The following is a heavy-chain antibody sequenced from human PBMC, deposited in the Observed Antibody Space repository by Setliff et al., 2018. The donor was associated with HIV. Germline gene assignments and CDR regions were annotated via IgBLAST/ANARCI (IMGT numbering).Heavy chain of an antibody. Sequence: PSETLSLTCTVSGGSISSSSYYWGWIRQPPGKGLEWIGSIYYSGSTYYNPSLKSRVTISVDTSKNQFSLKLSSVTAADTAVYYCARPADCSSTSCYLWYFDLWGRGTPVTVSS. CDR2: IYYSGST. D-gene: IGHD2-2*01. CDR1: GGSISSSSYY. J-gene: IGHJ2*01. V-gene: IGHV4-39*01. CDR3: ARPADCSSTSCYLWYFDL.